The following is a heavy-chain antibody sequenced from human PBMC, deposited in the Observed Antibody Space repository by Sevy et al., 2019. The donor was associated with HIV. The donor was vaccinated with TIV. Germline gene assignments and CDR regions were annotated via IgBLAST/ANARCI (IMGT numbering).Heavy chain of an antibody. CDR1: GFTFTSYS. Sequence: GGSLRLSCAASGFTFTSYSMNWVRQAPGKGLEWVSSISSSSSYKYYADSVKGRFTISRDKAKNSLYLQMNSLRAEDTAVYYCARAEYSRGTPSIFDYWGQGTLVTVSS. D-gene: IGHD5-12*01. CDR3: ARAEYSRGTPSIFDY. J-gene: IGHJ4*02. V-gene: IGHV3-21*01. CDR2: ISSSSSYK.